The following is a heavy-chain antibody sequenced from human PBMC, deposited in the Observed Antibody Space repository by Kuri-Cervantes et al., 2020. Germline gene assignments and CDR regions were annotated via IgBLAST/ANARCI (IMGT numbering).Heavy chain of an antibody. J-gene: IGHJ4*02. D-gene: IGHD7-27*01. Sequence: LSLTCAASGFTFSSYGMHWVRQAPGKGLEWVAVIWYDGSNKYYADSVKGRFTISRDNSKNTLYLQMNSLRAEDTAVYYCARDALAEWGSYFDYWGQGTLVTVSS. CDR1: GFTFSSYG. CDR2: IWYDGSNK. CDR3: ARDALAEWGSYFDY. V-gene: IGHV3-33*01.